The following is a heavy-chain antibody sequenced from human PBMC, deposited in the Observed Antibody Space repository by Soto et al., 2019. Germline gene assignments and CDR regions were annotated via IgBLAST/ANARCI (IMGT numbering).Heavy chain of an antibody. J-gene: IGHJ6*03. CDR1: GYTFTSYD. Sequence: GASVKVSCKASGYTFTSYDINCVRQATGQGLEWMGWMNPNSGNTGYAQKFQGRVTMTRNTSISTAYMELSSLRSEDTAVYYCARGRAGYCSSTSCYSSGYYYYYMEVWGKGTTVTVSS. V-gene: IGHV1-8*01. CDR3: ARGRAGYCSSTSCYSSGYYYYYMEV. CDR2: MNPNSGNT. D-gene: IGHD2-2*01.